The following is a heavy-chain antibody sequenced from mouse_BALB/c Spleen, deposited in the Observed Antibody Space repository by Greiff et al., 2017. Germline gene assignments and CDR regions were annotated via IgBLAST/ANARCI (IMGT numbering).Heavy chain of an antibody. D-gene: IGHD2-1*01. CDR2: IWAGGST. V-gene: IGHV2-9*02. Sequence: VKVVESGPGLVAPSQSLSITCTVSGFSLTSYGVHWVRQPPGKGLEWLGVIWAGGSTNYNSALMSRLSISKDNSKSQVFLKLNSLQTDDTATYYCAKEDGNYGAMDYWGQGTSVTVSS. CDR1: GFSLTSYG. J-gene: IGHJ4*01. CDR3: AKEDGNYGAMDY.